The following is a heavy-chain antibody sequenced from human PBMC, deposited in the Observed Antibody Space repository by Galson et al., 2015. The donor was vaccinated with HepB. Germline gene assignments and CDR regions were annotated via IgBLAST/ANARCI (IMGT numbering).Heavy chain of an antibody. CDR2: ISAYNGDT. Sequence: SVKVSCKASGYTFVNYGINWVRQAPGQGPEWMGWISAYNGDTKYAVALQGKVTMTTDTSTNTAYMELRNLRSDDTAVYFRVRTNWKSPYYYAMDVWGQGTTVTVSS. J-gene: IGHJ6*02. V-gene: IGHV1-18*04. CDR1: GYTFVNYG. CDR3: VRTNWKSPYYYAMDV. D-gene: IGHD1-20*01.